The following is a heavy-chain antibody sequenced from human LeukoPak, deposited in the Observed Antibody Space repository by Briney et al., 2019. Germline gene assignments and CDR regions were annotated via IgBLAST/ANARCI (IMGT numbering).Heavy chain of an antibody. D-gene: IGHD6-6*01. CDR1: GGSISNSY. CDR3: ATRSSGDAFDI. J-gene: IGHJ3*02. Sequence: SETLSLSCTVSGGSISNSYWTWVRQPPGKGLEWIGYIYYSGSAKYNPSLKSRVTISVDTSKNQFSLKLSSVTAADTAVYYCATRSSGDAFDIWGQGTMVTVSS. V-gene: IGHV4-59*01. CDR2: IYYSGSA.